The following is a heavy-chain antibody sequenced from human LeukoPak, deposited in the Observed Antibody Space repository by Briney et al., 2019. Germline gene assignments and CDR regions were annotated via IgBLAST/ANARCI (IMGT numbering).Heavy chain of an antibody. Sequence: PGGSLRLSCAASGFTFDDYGMSWVRQAPGKGLEWVSGINWNGGSTGYADSVKGRFTISRDNAKNTLYLQMNSLRAEDTAVYYCARENTTMVESSRLDSWGQGTLVTVSS. CDR2: INWNGGST. CDR3: ARENTTMVESSRLDS. V-gene: IGHV3-20*04. CDR1: GFTFDDYG. J-gene: IGHJ4*02. D-gene: IGHD5-18*01.